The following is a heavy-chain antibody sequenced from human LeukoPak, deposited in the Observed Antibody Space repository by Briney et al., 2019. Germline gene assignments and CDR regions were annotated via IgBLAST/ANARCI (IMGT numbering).Heavy chain of an antibody. CDR3: ASPGLRYFDWLLSFDY. J-gene: IGHJ4*02. CDR1: GYSFTNYW. D-gene: IGHD3-9*01. CDR2: IDPSDSYT. Sequence: GESLKISCKGSGYSFTNYWISWVRQMTGKGLEWMGRIDPSDSYTNYSTSFQGHVTISADKSISTAYLQWSRLKASDTAMYYCASPGLRYFDWLLSFDYWGQGTLVTVSS. V-gene: IGHV5-10-1*01.